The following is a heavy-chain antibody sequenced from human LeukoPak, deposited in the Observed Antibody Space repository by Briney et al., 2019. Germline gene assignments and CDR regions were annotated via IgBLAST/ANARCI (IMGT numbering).Heavy chain of an antibody. V-gene: IGHV3-30*02. CDR1: GFTFSSCG. CDR2: IRSDGTND. Sequence: PGGSLRLSCATSGFTFSSCGMHWVRQAPGKGLEWVAFIRSDGTNDYYADSVRGRFTISRDNSKNTLYLQMNSLRAEDTALYYCAKDLGGWDNAFDIWGQGTMVTVSS. J-gene: IGHJ3*02. CDR3: AKDLGGWDNAFDI. D-gene: IGHD6-19*01.